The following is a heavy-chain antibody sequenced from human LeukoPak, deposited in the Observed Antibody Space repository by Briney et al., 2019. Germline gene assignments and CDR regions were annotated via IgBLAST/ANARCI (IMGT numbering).Heavy chain of an antibody. CDR2: IYTSGST. CDR1: GGSISSGSYY. J-gene: IGHJ4*02. Sequence: SQTLSLTCTVSGGSISSGSYYWSWIRQPAGKGLEWIGRIYTSGSTNYNPSLKSRVTISVDTSKNQFSLKLSSVTAADTAVYYCAKGYCSSTSCAAWYFDYWGQGTLVTVSS. V-gene: IGHV4-61*02. D-gene: IGHD2-2*01. CDR3: AKGYCSSTSCAAWYFDY.